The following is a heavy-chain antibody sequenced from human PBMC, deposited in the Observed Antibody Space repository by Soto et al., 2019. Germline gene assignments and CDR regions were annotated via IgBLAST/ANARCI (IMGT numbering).Heavy chain of an antibody. V-gene: IGHV4-31*03. CDR2: IYYSGST. Sequence: SETLSLTCTVSGGSISSGGYYWSWIRQHPGKGLEWIGYIYYSGSTYYNPSLKSRVTISVDTSKNQFSLKLSSVTAADTAVYYCAREHILTGYSDVHDWFDPWGQGTLVTSPQ. D-gene: IGHD3-9*01. J-gene: IGHJ5*02. CDR3: AREHILTGYSDVHDWFDP. CDR1: GGSISSGGYY.